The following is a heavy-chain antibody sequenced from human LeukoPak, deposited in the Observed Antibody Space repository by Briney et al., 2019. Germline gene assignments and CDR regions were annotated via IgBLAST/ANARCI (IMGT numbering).Heavy chain of an antibody. CDR1: GGSISSSSYY. J-gene: IGHJ4*02. CDR3: ASLYRVAPYYFDY. V-gene: IGHV4-39*07. D-gene: IGHD2-2*02. Sequence: TSETLSLTCTVSGGSISSSSYYWGWIRQPPGKGLEWIGSIYYSGSTYYNPSLKSRVTISVDTSKNQFSLKLSSVTAADTAVYYCASLYRVAPYYFDYWGQGTLVTVSS. CDR2: IYYSGST.